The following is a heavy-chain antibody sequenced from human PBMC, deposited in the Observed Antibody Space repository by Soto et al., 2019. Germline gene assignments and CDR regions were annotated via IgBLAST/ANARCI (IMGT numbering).Heavy chain of an antibody. J-gene: IGHJ4*02. CDR2: IRSKANSYAT. V-gene: IGHV3-73*01. CDR1: GFTFSGSA. CDR3: TTDIVVVPAASIDY. D-gene: IGHD2-2*01. Sequence: GGSLRLSCAASGFTFSGSAMHWVRQASGKGLEWVGRIRSKANSYATAYAASVKGRFTISRDDSKNTAYLQMNSLKTEDTAVYYCTTDIVVVPAASIDYWGQGTLVTVSS.